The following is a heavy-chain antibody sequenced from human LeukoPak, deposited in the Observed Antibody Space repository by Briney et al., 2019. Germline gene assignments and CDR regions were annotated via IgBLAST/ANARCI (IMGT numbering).Heavy chain of an antibody. J-gene: IGHJ4*02. CDR1: GYTFTAYF. D-gene: IGHD3-22*01. Sequence: ASVKVSCKAPGYTFTAYFMHWVRQAPGQGLEWMGWINPNNGDTNYAQKFQGRVTMTRDTSINTAYMELSRLRSDDTAMYYCARAPKPRALYYDSSGYHFDYWGQGTLVTVSS. V-gene: IGHV1-2*02. CDR2: INPNNGDT. CDR3: ARAPKPRALYYDSSGYHFDY.